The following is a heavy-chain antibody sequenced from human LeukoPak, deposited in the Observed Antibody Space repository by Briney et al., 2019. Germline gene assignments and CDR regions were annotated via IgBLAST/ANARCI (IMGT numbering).Heavy chain of an antibody. CDR2: IGYDGINK. J-gene: IGHJ4*02. V-gene: IGHV3-33*06. Sequence: GRSLRLSCAASGFTFRTYGMHWVRQAPGTGLEWVAVIGYDGINKYYADSVKGRFTISRDNSKNTLYLQMNSLRAEDTAVYYCAKLSGSYYAVLWGQGTLVTVSS. CDR1: GFTFRTYG. CDR3: AKLSGSYYAVL. D-gene: IGHD1-26*01.